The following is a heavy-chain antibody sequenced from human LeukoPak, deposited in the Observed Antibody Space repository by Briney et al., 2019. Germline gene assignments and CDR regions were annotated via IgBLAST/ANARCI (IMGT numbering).Heavy chain of an antibody. V-gene: IGHV3-30*18. J-gene: IGHJ4*02. CDR2: ISYDGSNK. Sequence: GGSLRLSCAASGFTFSSYGMHWVRQAPGKGLEWVAVISYDGSNKYYADSVKGRFTIPRDNSKNTLYLQMNSLRAEDTAVYYCAKDQVRWGQGTLVTVSS. CDR3: AKDQVR. CDR1: GFTFSSYG. D-gene: IGHD1-1*01.